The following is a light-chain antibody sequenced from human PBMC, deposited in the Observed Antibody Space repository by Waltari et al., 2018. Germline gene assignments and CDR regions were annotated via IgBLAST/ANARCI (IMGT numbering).Light chain of an antibody. CDR3: CSYAGSYTLYV. CDR1: SSAVGSFNY. CDR2: GVT. J-gene: IGLJ1*01. V-gene: IGLV2-11*01. Sequence: QSALTQPRSVSGSRGQSVTISCIGPSSAVGSFNYVSWYQQYPGKAPKLIIHGVTKLPSGVPDRFSGSKFGNTASLTISGLQADDEAEYYCCSYAGSYTLYVFGTGTKVTVL.